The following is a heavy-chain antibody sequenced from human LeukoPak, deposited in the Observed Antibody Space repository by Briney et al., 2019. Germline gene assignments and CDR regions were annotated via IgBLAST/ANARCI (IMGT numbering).Heavy chain of an antibody. V-gene: IGHV1-69*13. CDR2: IIPIFGTA. J-gene: IGHJ6*02. Sequence: GASVKVSCKASGGTFSSYAISWVRQAPGQGLEWMGGIIPIFGTANYAQKLQGRVTITADESTSTAYMELSSLRSEDTAVYYCARDRGGYSYGALNYYYYGMDVWGQGTTVTVSS. CDR1: GGTFSSYA. CDR3: ARDRGGYSYGALNYYYYGMDV. D-gene: IGHD5-18*01.